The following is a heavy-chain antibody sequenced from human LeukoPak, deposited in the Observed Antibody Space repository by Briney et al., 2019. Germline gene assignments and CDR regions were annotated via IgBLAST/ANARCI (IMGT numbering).Heavy chain of an antibody. Sequence: PGGSLRLSCAASGFTFSNFWMSWVRQVPGEGLEWVANIKQDGSEIHYVDSVKGRFTISRDNAQNSLYLHMHSLRAEDTAAYYCTRDRQGSGIYSTDYWGRGTLVTVSS. CDR1: GFTFSNFW. CDR2: IKQDGSEI. J-gene: IGHJ4*02. CDR3: TRDRQGSGIYSTDY. D-gene: IGHD3-10*01. V-gene: IGHV3-7*01.